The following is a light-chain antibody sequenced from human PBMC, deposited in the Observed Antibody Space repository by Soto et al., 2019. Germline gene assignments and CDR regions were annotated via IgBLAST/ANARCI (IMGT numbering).Light chain of an antibody. CDR1: QSVSSSY. Sequence: EIWLTQSPGTLSLSPGERATLSCGASQSVSSSYLAWYQQKTGQAPRLLIYGASSRATGIPERLSGSGLATDLTITINTMKTEDFAVYFCQQTYMVPYTFGQGTKVDIK. J-gene: IGKJ2*01. V-gene: IGKV3-20*01. CDR3: QQTYMVPYT. CDR2: GAS.